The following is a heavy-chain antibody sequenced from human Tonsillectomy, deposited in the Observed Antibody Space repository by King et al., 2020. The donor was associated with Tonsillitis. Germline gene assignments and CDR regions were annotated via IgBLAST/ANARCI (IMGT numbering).Heavy chain of an antibody. CDR2: IFYDGTND. D-gene: IGHD2-15*01. V-gene: IGHV3-30*03. J-gene: IGHJ6*02. CDR3: VTNAGGSCYSRPCFNNYGMDV. Sequence: VQLVESGGGVVQPGRSLRLSCAASGFTFSDYPMYWVRQAPGKGLEWVAIIFYDGTNDYYRDSVKGRFTISRDNFKDTLYLQMNSLRAEDTAVYFCVTNAGGSCYSRPCFNNYGMDVWGQGTTVTVSS. CDR1: GFTFSDYP.